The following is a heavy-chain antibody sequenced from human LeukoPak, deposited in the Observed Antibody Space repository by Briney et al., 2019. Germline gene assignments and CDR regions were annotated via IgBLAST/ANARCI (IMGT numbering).Heavy chain of an antibody. J-gene: IGHJ4*02. CDR1: GGSISSYY. CDR2: IYTSGST. Sequence: SETLSLTCTVSGGSISSYYWSWIRQPAGKGLEWIGRIYTSGSTNYNPSLKSRVTMSVDTSKNQLSLKLSSVTAADTAVYYCARGPITMVRGVIDYWGQGTLVTVSS. CDR3: ARGPITMVRGVIDY. D-gene: IGHD3-10*01. V-gene: IGHV4-4*07.